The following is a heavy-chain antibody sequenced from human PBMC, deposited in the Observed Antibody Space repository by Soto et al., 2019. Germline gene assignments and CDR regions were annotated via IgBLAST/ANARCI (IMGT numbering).Heavy chain of an antibody. V-gene: IGHV1-69*13. CDR3: ARGSTTVRPYYFDY. D-gene: IGHD4-4*01. Sequence: ASVKVSCKASGVTFSSYAISWVRQAPGQGLEWMGGIIPIFGTANYAQKFQGRVTITADESTSTAYMELSSLRSEDTAVYYCARGSTTVRPYYFDYWGQGTLVTVS. J-gene: IGHJ4*02. CDR2: IIPIFGTA. CDR1: GVTFSSYA.